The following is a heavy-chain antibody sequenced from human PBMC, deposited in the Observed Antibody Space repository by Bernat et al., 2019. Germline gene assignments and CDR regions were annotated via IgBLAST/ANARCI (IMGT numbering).Heavy chain of an antibody. Sequence: QVQLVQSGAEVKKPGASVKVSCKASGYTFTSYGISWVRQAPGQGLEWMGWISAYNGNTNYAQKLQGRVTMTTDTSTSTAYMELRSLRSDDTAVYYCATAYSSGWYGGREFDYWGQGTLVTVSS. J-gene: IGHJ4*02. D-gene: IGHD6-19*01. V-gene: IGHV1-18*01. CDR1: GYTFTSYG. CDR3: ATAYSSGWYGGREFDY. CDR2: ISAYNGNT.